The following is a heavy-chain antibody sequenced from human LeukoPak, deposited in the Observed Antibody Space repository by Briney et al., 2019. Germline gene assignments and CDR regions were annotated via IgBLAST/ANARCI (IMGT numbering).Heavy chain of an antibody. J-gene: IGHJ4*02. V-gene: IGHV3-23*01. CDR1: GFTFSSYA. CDR3: AKPLRSDPYYFDY. Sequence: GGSLRLSCAASGFTFSSYAMSWVSQAPGKGLEWVSAISGSGGSTYYADSVKGRFTISRDNSKNTLYLQMNSLRAEDTAVYYCAKPLRSDPYYFDYWGQGTLVTVSS. CDR2: ISGSGGST.